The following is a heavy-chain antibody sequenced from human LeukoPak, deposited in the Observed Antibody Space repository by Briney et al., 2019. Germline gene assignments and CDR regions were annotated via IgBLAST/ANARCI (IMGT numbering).Heavy chain of an antibody. CDR1: GYTLTELS. V-gene: IGHV1-24*01. CDR3: ATCPYYDILSGYYNFWFDP. CDR2: FDPEDGET. J-gene: IGHJ5*02. Sequence: ASVKVSCTVSGYTLTELSMHWVRHAPGKGLEWMGGFDPEDGETIYAQKFQGRVTMTEDTSTDTAYMELSSLRSEDTAVYYCATCPYYDILSGYYNFWFDPWGQGTLVTVSS. D-gene: IGHD3-9*01.